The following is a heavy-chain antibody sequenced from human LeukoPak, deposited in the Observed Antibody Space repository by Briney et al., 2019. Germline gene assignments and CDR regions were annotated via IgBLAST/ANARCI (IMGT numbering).Heavy chain of an antibody. Sequence: ASVTVSCKASGYTFTDHYIHWVRQAPGQGLEWIGWINPNNGGTNSAQKFQGRVTLTRDTSMSTAYMELSRLRSDDAAVYYCARSMAGTFDYWGQGTLVTVSS. CDR3: ARSMAGTFDY. CDR1: GYTFTDHY. D-gene: IGHD6-19*01. J-gene: IGHJ4*02. V-gene: IGHV1-2*02. CDR2: INPNNGGT.